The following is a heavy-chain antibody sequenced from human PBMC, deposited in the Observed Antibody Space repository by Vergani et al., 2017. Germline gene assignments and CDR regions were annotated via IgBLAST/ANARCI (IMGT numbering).Heavy chain of an antibody. Sequence: QVQLVQSGAEVKKPGASVKVSCKASGYSLSDHYIHWVRQAPGQGFEWMGRLDPHTGDTKYAEKFQGRAILTRDRSISAAFLHWSSLKASDTAMYYCARQKDGRSWFDPWGQGTLVTVSS. D-gene: IGHD2-15*01. V-gene: IGHV1-2*02. CDR2: LDPHTGDT. CDR3: ARQKDGRSWFDP. J-gene: IGHJ5*02. CDR1: GYSLSDHY.